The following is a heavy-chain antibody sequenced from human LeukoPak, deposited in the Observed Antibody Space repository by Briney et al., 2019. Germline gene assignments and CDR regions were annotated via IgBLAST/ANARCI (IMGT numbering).Heavy chain of an antibody. D-gene: IGHD3-10*01. CDR2: IKQDGSEK. Sequence: PGGSLRLSCAASGFTFSSYWMSWVRQAPGKGLKWVANIKQDGSEKYYVDSVKGRFTISRDNAKNSLYLQMSSLRAEDTAVYYCARDHYYGSGSYYYREYYYYGMDVWGQGTTVTVSS. J-gene: IGHJ6*02. CDR1: GFTFSSYW. CDR3: ARDHYYGSGSYYYREYYYYGMDV. V-gene: IGHV3-7*01.